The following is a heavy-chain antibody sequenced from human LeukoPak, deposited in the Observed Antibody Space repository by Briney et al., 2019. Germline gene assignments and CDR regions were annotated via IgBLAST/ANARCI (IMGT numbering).Heavy chain of an antibody. J-gene: IGHJ4*02. D-gene: IGHD4-23*01. Sequence: GGSLRLSCAASGFTFSSYSMNWVRQAPGKGLEWVSSISSSSSYIYYADSVKGRFTISRDNAKNSLYLQMNSLRAEDTAVYYCARDSGGNSGYFDYWGQGTLVTVSS. CDR1: GFTFSSYS. CDR3: ARDSGGNSGYFDY. V-gene: IGHV3-21*04. CDR2: ISSSSSYI.